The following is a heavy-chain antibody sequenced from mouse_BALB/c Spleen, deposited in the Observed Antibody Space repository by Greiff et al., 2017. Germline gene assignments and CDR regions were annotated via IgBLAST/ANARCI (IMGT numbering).Heavy chain of an antibody. V-gene: IGHV5-9*03. CDR1: GFTFSSYT. Sequence: EVKLMESGGGLVKPGGSLKLSCAASGFTFSSYTMSWVRQTPEKRLEWVATISSGGGNTYYPDSVKGRFTISRDNAKNNLYLQMSSLRSEDTALYYCARYPYYGRSPPYAMDYWGQGTSVTVSS. D-gene: IGHD1-1*01. J-gene: IGHJ4*01. CDR2: ISSGGGNT. CDR3: ARYPYYGRSPPYAMDY.